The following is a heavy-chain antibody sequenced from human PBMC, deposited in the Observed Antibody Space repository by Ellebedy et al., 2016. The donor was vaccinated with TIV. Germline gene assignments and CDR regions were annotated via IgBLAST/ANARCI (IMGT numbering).Heavy chain of an antibody. CDR1: GYTFTSYG. J-gene: IGHJ4*02. CDR2: ISAYNGNT. Sequence: AASVKVSCKASGYTFTSYGISWVRQAPGQGLEWMGWISAYNGNTNYAQKLQGRVTLTTDTSTSAVYMELSTLNSEDTAVYYCGRATPRYFDVVTGYGLVDFWGLGTLVAVSS. V-gene: IGHV1-18*04. D-gene: IGHD3-9*01. CDR3: GRATPRYFDVVTGYGLVDF.